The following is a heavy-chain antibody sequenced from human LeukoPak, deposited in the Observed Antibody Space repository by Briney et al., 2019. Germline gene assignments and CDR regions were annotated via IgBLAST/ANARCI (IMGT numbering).Heavy chain of an antibody. J-gene: IGHJ4*02. V-gene: IGHV4-39*01. Sequence: SETLSLTCTVSGGSISSSSYYWGWIRQPPGKGLEWIGSIYYSGSTYYNPSLKSRVTISVDTSKNQFSLKLSSVTAADTAVYYCARPFTAGGDYWGQGTLVTVSS. CDR3: ARPFTAGGDY. CDR2: IYYSGST. D-gene: IGHD6-25*01. CDR1: GGSISSSSYY.